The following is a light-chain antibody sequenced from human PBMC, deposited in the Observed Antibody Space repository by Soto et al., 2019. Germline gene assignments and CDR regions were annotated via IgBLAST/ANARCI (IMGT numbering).Light chain of an antibody. Sequence: QSALTQPPSASGTPGQRVTISCSGSSSNIGNNTVNWYQHLPGTAPKLLIYNNNQWPSGVPDRFSGSKSGTSASLAISGLQSEDEADYYCAAWDDSLNGWVFGGGTKLTVL. CDR2: NNN. J-gene: IGLJ3*02. CDR3: AAWDDSLNGWV. V-gene: IGLV1-44*01. CDR1: SSNIGNNT.